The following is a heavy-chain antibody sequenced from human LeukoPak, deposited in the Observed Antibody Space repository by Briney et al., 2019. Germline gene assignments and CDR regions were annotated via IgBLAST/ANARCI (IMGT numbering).Heavy chain of an antibody. CDR2: MNPNSGNT. Sequence: ASVKVSCKASGYTFTSYDINWVRQATGQGPEWMGWMNPNSGNTGYAQKFPGRVTMTRNTSISTAYMELSSLRSEDTAVYYCARANTAMGACYWGQGTLVTVSS. D-gene: IGHD5-18*01. CDR1: GYTFTSYD. CDR3: ARANTAMGACY. V-gene: IGHV1-8*01. J-gene: IGHJ4*02.